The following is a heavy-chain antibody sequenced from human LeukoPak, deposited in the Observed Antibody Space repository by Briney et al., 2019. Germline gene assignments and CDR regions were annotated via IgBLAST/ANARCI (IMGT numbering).Heavy chain of an antibody. CDR2: ISSNGDIT. CDR3: ATVKRDCSGGSCYSYDY. J-gene: IGHJ4*02. V-gene: IGHV3-23*01. D-gene: IGHD2-15*01. Sequence: PGGSLRLSCAASGFTFSSYAMSWVRQAPGKGLEWVSAISSNGDITYYADSVRGRFTISRDNSKNTVFLQMNSLRAEDTAVYYCATVKRDCSGGSCYSYDYWGQGTLVTVSS. CDR1: GFTFSSYA.